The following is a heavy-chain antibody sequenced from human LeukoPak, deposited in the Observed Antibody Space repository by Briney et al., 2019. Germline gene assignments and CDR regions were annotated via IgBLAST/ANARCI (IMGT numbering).Heavy chain of an antibody. CDR2: IFSNGDT. CDR1: EFTVSRNY. J-gene: IGHJ4*02. CDR3: TRDQMIY. V-gene: IGHV3-53*01. D-gene: IGHD3-16*01. Sequence: GGSLRLSCTVSEFTVSRNYMLWVRQAPGKGLEWVSLIFSNGDTHYADSVKGRFTISRDTSKNTVSLQMNSLRVEDTAMYYCTRDQMIYWRQGTLVTVSS.